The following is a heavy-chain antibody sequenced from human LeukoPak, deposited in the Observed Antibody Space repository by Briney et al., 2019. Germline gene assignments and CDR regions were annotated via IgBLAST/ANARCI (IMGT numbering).Heavy chain of an antibody. CDR2: IYYSGST. Sequence: SETLSLTCTVSGGSISSSSYYWGWIRQPPGKGLEWIGSIYYSGSTYYNPSLKSRVTISVDTSKNQFSLKLSSVTAADTAVYYCARDGSGSYALGAFDIWGQGTMVTVSS. J-gene: IGHJ3*02. V-gene: IGHV4-39*07. D-gene: IGHD3-10*01. CDR1: GGSISSSSYY. CDR3: ARDGSGSYALGAFDI.